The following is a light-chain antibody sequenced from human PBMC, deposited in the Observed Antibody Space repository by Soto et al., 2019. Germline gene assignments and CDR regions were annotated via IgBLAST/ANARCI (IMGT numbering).Light chain of an antibody. J-gene: IGKJ2*01. Sequence: EIVMTQSPANLSVSPGGRATFSCRASQTVHSNLAWYQHKSGQAPRLLIYAATTRATGIPARISGSGSGTEFTLTITSLQSEDSAVYFCHQYNDWPVYTFGPGTKLEIK. V-gene: IGKV3-15*01. CDR3: HQYNDWPVYT. CDR1: QTVHSN. CDR2: AAT.